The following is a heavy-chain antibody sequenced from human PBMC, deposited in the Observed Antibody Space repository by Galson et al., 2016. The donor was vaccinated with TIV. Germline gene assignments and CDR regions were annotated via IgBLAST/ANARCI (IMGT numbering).Heavy chain of an antibody. Sequence: SLRLSCATSGFALRNYGMHWVRQAPGKGLEWLAFIRYTGTYTTYADSIQGRFTLSRDISERTLYLHMNNLRPDDTAIYYCVKDQLPYCGGDCFQPPFDSWGQGTLLTVSA. CDR3: VKDQLPYCGGDCFQPPFDS. D-gene: IGHD2-21*01. CDR1: GFALRNYG. CDR2: IRYTGTYT. V-gene: IGHV3-30*02. J-gene: IGHJ4*02.